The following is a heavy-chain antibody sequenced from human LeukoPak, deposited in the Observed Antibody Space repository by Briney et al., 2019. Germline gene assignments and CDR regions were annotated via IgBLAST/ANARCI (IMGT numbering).Heavy chain of an antibody. CDR1: GFTVSSNY. J-gene: IGHJ6*03. D-gene: IGHD3-9*01. V-gene: IGHV3-53*01. CDR2: IYSGGST. CDR3: ARKVGLRYFDGAYYMDV. Sequence: PGGSLRLSCAASGFTVSSNYMRWVRQAPGKGLEWVSVIYSGGSTYYADSVKGRFTISRDNSKNTLYLQMNSLRAEDTAVYYCARKVGLRYFDGAYYMDVWGKGTTVTVSS.